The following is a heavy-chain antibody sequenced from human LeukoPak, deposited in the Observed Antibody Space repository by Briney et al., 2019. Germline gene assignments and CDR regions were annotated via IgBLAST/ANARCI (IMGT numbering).Heavy chain of an antibody. V-gene: IGHV3-21*01. Sequence: GGSLRLSCAASGFTFSSYSMNWVRQAPGKGLEWVSYITSSNYRYYADSVKGRFTISRDNAKNSLYLQMNSLRAEDTGVYYCARDFSGHLDYWGQGTLVTVSS. CDR1: GFTFSSYS. D-gene: IGHD1-26*01. J-gene: IGHJ4*02. CDR3: ARDFSGHLDY. CDR2: ITSSNYR.